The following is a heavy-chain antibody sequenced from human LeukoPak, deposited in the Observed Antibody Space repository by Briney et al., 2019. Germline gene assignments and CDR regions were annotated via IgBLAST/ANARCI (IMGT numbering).Heavy chain of an antibody. D-gene: IGHD3-22*01. V-gene: IGHV3-66*01. CDR1: GFTVGSNT. CDR3: ARGGSYFDISGYYFY. J-gene: IGHJ4*02. CDR2: IYSGGST. Sequence: GGSLRLSCAASGFTVGSNTMSWIRQAPGKGLEWVSIIYSGGSTSYADSVKGRFTISRDNSKNTLYLQMNSLRTEDTAVYYCARGGSYFDISGYYFYWGQGTLVTVSS.